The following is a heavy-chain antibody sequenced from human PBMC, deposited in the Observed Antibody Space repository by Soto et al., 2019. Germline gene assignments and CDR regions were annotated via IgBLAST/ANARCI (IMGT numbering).Heavy chain of an antibody. CDR1: GGSIIGSY. CDR2: VYYTGST. D-gene: IGHD6-19*01. Sequence: AETLSLTCSVSGGSIIGSYWICIRHSPVKGLEWLGYVYYTGSTNYSPSLRSRVSISVDTSKNEFSLRLSSVTAADTAVYFCARSVAVPGAHIDYWGQGTQVTVSS. J-gene: IGHJ4*02. V-gene: IGHV4-59*01. CDR3: ARSVAVPGAHIDY.